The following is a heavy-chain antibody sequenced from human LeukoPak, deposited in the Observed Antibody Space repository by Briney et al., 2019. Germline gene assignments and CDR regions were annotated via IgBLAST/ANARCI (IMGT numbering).Heavy chain of an antibody. CDR1: GYTFTGYY. V-gene: IGHV1-69*02. J-gene: IGHJ6*02. CDR3: ATVVTPLYYYYGMDV. Sequence: ASVKVSCKASGYTFTGYYMHWVRQAPGQGLEWMGRIIPILGIANYAQKFQGRVTITADKSTSTAYMELSSLRSEDTAVYYCATVVTPLYYYYGMDVWGQGTTVTVSS. CDR2: IIPILGIA. D-gene: IGHD4-23*01.